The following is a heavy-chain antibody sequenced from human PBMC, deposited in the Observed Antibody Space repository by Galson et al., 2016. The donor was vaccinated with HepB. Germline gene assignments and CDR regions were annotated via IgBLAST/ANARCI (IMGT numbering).Heavy chain of an antibody. J-gene: IGHJ4*02. CDR2: TFYRAKWYK. Sequence: CAISGDSVSRTGPAWNWRRQTPSRGLEWLGWTFYRAKWYKDHAASVKSRITVNADTSRNQFTLQLNSVTPEDAALYFCARATSSSWYVLDYWGQGTLVAVSS. D-gene: IGHD6-13*01. CDR3: ARATSSSWYVLDY. V-gene: IGHV6-1*01. CDR1: GDSVSRTGPA.